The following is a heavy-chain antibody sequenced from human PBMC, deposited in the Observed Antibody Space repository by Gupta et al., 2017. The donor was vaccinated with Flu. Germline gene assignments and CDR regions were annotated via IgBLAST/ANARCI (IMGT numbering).Heavy chain of an antibody. CDR1: GDSVSSNSAA. V-gene: IGHV6-1*01. CDR2: TYYRSKWYN. Sequence: QVQLQQSGPGLVKPSQTLSLTCAISGDSVSSNSAAWNWIRQSPSRGLEWLGRTYYRSKWYNDYAVPVQSRITIKPDTSKNQFSLHLTSVTPEDTAVYYCARQDGHGFDLGELDHWGLGALVTVSS. J-gene: IGHJ4*02. D-gene: IGHD3-16*01. CDR3: ARQDGHGFDLGELDH.